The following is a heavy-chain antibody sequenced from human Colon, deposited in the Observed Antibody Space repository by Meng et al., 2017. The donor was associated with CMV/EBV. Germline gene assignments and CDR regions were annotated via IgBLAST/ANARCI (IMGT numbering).Heavy chain of an antibody. J-gene: IGHJ3*02. CDR1: GFTFNRNS. Sequence: GESLKISCAASGFTFNRNSMSWVRQAPGKGPEWVSSISSRSTYIKYADSVKGRFTIYRDNGKNSVFLQMNSLRAEDTALYYCARVMGWLQLGASFDIWGQGTMVTVSS. CDR3: ARVMGWLQLGASFDI. CDR2: ISSRSTYI. V-gene: IGHV3-21*04. D-gene: IGHD5-24*01.